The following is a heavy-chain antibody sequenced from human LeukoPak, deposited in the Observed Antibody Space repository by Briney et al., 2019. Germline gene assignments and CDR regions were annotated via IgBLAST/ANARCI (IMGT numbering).Heavy chain of an antibody. Sequence: GASVKVSCKASGYTFTSYDINWVRQATGQGLEWMGWMNPNSGNTGYAQKFQGRVTMTRNTSISTAYMELSSLRSEDTAVYYCARGLYSSGWYSVMKKTRGYYFDYWGQGTLVTVSS. D-gene: IGHD6-19*01. J-gene: IGHJ4*02. V-gene: IGHV1-8*01. CDR3: ARGLYSSGWYSVMKKTRGYYFDY. CDR2: MNPNSGNT. CDR1: GYTFTSYD.